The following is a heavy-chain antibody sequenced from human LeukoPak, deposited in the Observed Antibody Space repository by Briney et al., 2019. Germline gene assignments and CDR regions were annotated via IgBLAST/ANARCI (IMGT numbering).Heavy chain of an antibody. J-gene: IGHJ6*03. CDR3: ARGRRPFGYCSSTSCHNMDV. CDR2: INPNSGGT. CDR1: GYTFTGYY. D-gene: IGHD2-2*03. V-gene: IGHV1-2*02. Sequence: ASVKVSCKASGYTFTGYYIHWVRQPPGQGLEWMGWINPNSGGTNYAHKFQGRLTMTRDTSTSTAYMQLSRLRSDDTAVYYCARGRRPFGYCSSTSCHNMDVWGKGNTVTVSS.